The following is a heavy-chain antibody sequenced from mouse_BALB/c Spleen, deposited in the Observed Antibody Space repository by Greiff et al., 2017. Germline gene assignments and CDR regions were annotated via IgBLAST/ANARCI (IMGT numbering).Heavy chain of an antibody. CDR1: GFSLTDYG. CDR2: IWGGGST. CDR3: AKPSLLRLQVYFDV. D-gene: IGHD1-2*01. Sequence: VQLQQSGPGLVAPSQSLSITCTVSGFSLTDYGVSWIRQPPGKGLEWLGVIWGGGSTYYNSALKSRLSISKDNSKSQVFLKMNSLQTDDTAMYYCAKPSLLRLQVYFDVWGAGTTVTVSS. V-gene: IGHV2-6-5*01. J-gene: IGHJ1*01.